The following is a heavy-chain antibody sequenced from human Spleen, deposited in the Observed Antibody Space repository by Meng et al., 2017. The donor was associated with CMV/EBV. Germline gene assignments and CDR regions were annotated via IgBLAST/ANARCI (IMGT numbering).Heavy chain of an antibody. J-gene: IGHJ4*02. CDR1: GGSVTTNNW. V-gene: IGHV4-4*02. D-gene: IGHD1-26*01. Sequence: VSGGSVTTNNWWNWVRQAPGKGLEWIGNIIHSGTTYYNPSLKSRVTISVDKSKNQFSLEVDSVTAADTAVYYCARESGSYLTYYFDYWGQGALVTVSS. CDR2: IIHSGTT. CDR3: ARESGSYLTYYFDY.